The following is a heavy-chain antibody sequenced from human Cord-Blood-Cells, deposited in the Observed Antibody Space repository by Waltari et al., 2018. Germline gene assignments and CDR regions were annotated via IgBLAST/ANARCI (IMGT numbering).Heavy chain of an antibody. J-gene: IGHJ4*02. CDR1: GGSIRSGDYY. Sequence: QVQLQESGPGLVKPSQTLSLTCTVSGGSIRSGDYYWRWIRQPPGKGLEWIGYIYYSGSTYSNPSPKSRVTISVDTSKNQFSLKLSSVTAADTAVYYCARVKGWRVDYWGQGTLVTVSS. CDR3: ARVKGWRVDY. D-gene: IGHD2-15*01. CDR2: IYYSGST. V-gene: IGHV4-30-4*01.